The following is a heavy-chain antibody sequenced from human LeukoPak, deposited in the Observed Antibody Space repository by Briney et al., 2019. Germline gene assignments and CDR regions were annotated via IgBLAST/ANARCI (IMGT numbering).Heavy chain of an antibody. CDR3: ARVRYSYGSLDY. CDR1: GFTFSDYY. D-gene: IGHD5-18*01. V-gene: IGHV3-11*04. CDR2: ISSSGSTI. J-gene: IGHJ4*02. Sequence: PGGSPRLSCAASGFTFSDYYMTWIRQAPRKGLEWVSYISSSGSTIYYADSVKGRFTISRDNAKNSLYLQMNSLRAEDTAVYYCARVRYSYGSLDYWGQGTLVTVSS.